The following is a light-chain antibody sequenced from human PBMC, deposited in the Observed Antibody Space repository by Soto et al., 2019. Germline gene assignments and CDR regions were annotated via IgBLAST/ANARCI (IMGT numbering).Light chain of an antibody. Sequence: DVVLTQSPLSLPVTLGQPASISCRSNQSLVFTNGNTYLNWFQQRPGQSPRRLIYKVSTRDSVVPDRFSGTGADTEFTLTITRVEAEDVAIYYCMQGINWPPTFGQGTKLEI. J-gene: IGKJ2*01. CDR3: MQGINWPPT. CDR2: KVS. V-gene: IGKV2-30*01. CDR1: QSLVFTNGNTY.